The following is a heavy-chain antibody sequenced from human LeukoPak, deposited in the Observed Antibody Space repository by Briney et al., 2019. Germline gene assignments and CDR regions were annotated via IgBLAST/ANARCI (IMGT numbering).Heavy chain of an antibody. CDR1: GYAFTSYG. CDR2: ISAYNGNT. V-gene: IGHV1-18*01. D-gene: IGHD6-19*01. Sequence: ASVKVSCKASGYAFTSYGISWVRQAPGQGLEWMGWISAYNGNTNYAQKLQGRVTMTTDTSTSTAYMELRSLRSDDTAVYYCANGPSSYAEGAFDIWGQGTMVTVSS. CDR3: ANGPSSYAEGAFDI. J-gene: IGHJ3*02.